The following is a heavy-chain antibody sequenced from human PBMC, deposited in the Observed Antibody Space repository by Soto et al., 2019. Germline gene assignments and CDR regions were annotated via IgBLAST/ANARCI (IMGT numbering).Heavy chain of an antibody. CDR2: LGGSGIT. Sequence: GGSLRLSCAASGFALSSNGMTWVRQAPGRGLEWVSTLGGSGITYYADSVRGRFTISRDNAKNTLYLQMNALRVEDTAVYYCTRGPRSTSTGTGAFWGQGTLVTVSS. CDR3: TRGPRSTSTGTGAF. J-gene: IGHJ4*02. D-gene: IGHD1-1*01. CDR1: GFALSSNG. V-gene: IGHV3-23*01.